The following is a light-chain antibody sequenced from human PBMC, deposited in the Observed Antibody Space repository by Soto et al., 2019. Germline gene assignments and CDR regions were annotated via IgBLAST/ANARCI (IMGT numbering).Light chain of an antibody. CDR2: QAS. CDR3: QKYNSWATWT. V-gene: IGKV1-5*03. J-gene: IGKJ1*01. CDR1: QNINTW. Sequence: DIQMTQSPSTLSASVGDRVTITCRARQNINTWLAWYQQKPGKAPKLLIYQASSLESGVPSRFGGSGSGTEFTLTISSLQPDDFATYYCQKYNSWATWTFGQGTKVEIK.